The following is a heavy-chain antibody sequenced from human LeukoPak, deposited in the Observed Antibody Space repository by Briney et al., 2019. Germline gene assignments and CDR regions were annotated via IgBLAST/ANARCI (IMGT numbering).Heavy chain of an antibody. D-gene: IGHD3-22*01. V-gene: IGHV4-59*12. J-gene: IGHJ4*02. CDR1: GGSISSYY. CDR2: IYHSGST. Sequence: PSETLSLTCTVSGGSISSYYWSWIRQPPGKGLEWIGYIYHSGSTNYNPSLKSRVTISVDKSKNQFSLKLSSVTAADTAVYYCARLPGLYDSSGYYYSVSDYWGQGTLVTVSS. CDR3: ARLPGLYDSSGYYYSVSDY.